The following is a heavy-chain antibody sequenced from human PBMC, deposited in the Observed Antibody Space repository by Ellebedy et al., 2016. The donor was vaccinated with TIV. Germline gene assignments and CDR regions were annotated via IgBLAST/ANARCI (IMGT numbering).Heavy chain of an antibody. J-gene: IGHJ4*02. CDR1: GFTFSSYA. CDR3: AKALYGDYADY. CDR2: ISGSGGST. Sequence: GESLKISXAASGFTFSSYAMSWVRQAPGKGLEWVSAISGSGGSTDYADSVKGRFTISRDNSKNTLYLQMNSLRAEDTAVYYCAKALYGDYADYWGQGTLVTVSS. D-gene: IGHD4-17*01. V-gene: IGHV3-23*01.